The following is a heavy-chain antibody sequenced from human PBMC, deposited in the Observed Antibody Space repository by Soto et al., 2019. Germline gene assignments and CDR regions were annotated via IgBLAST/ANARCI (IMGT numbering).Heavy chain of an antibody. CDR3: ARVSNFYSAFFSYYYYYYLDV. J-gene: IGHJ6*03. D-gene: IGHD4-4*01. Sequence: PSETLSLTCTVSGGSISSYYWSWIRQPPGKGLEWIGYIYYSGSTNYNPSLKSRVTISVDTSKNQFSLKLSSVTAADTAVYYCARVSNFYSAFFSYYYYYYLDVWGKATTVTVSS. V-gene: IGHV4-59*01. CDR2: IYYSGST. CDR1: GGSISSYY.